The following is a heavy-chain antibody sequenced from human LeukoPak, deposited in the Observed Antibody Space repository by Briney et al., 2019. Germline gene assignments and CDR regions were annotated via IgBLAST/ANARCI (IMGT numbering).Heavy chain of an antibody. V-gene: IGHV3-7*01. CDR2: IKQDGSEK. D-gene: IGHD6-19*01. J-gene: IGHJ4*02. Sequence: GGSLRLSCAASGFTFSSYWMSWVRQAPGKGLEWVANIKQDGSEKYYVDSVKGRFTISRDNAKNSLYLQMNSLRAEDTAVYYCARGYSWLVLRGGYYFDYWGQGTLVTVSS. CDR3: ARGYSWLVLRGGYYFDY. CDR1: GFTFSSYW.